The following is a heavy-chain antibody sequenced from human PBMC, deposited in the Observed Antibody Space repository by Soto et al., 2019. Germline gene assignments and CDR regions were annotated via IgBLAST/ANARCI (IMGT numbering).Heavy chain of an antibody. J-gene: IGHJ4*02. V-gene: IGHV4-4*07. CDR1: GGSVSDYY. CDR3: ATDIGRGGRAFDY. Sequence: QVQLQESGPGLVKTSESLSLTCTVSGGSVSDYYWHWIRQPAEGGLEWIGCVFIRGSTTYNPSLKSRLSMSIDTSNNQFSLHLKSVTAADTAVYYCATDIGRGGRAFDYWGQGALVSVSS. CDR2: VFIRGST. D-gene: IGHD3-10*01.